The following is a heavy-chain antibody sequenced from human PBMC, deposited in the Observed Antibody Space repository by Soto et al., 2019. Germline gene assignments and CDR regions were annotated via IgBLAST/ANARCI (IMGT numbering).Heavy chain of an antibody. J-gene: IGHJ4*02. CDR2: ISGSGGST. CDR1: GFTFSSYA. V-gene: IGHV3-23*01. CDR3: AKLERDSSGYYY. D-gene: IGHD3-22*01. Sequence: EVQLLESGGGLVQPGGSLRLSCVASGFTFSSYAMSWVRQAPGKGLEWVSAISGSGGSTYYADSVKGRFTISRDNSKNTLYLQMNSLRAEDTAVYYCAKLERDSSGYYYWGQGTLVTVSS.